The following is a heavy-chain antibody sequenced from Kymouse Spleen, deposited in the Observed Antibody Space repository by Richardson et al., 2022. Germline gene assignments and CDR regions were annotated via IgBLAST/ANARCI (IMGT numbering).Heavy chain of an antibody. J-gene: IGHJ6*02. CDR2: ISYDGSNK. Sequence: QVQLVESGGGVVQPGRSLRLSCAASGFTFSSYGMHWVRQAPGKGLEWVAVISYDGSNKYYADSVKGRFTISRDNSKNTLYLQMNSLRAEDTAVYYCAKEGAARLYYYYGMDVWGQGTTVTVSS. CDR1: GFTFSSYG. D-gene: IGHD6-6*01. CDR3: AKEGAARLYYYYGMDV. V-gene: IGHV3-30*18.